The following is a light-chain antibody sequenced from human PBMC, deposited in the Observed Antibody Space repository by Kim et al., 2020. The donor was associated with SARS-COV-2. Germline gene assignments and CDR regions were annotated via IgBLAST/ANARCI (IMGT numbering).Light chain of an antibody. CDR2: GKN. Sequence: LGQTVRFTCQGDSLRSYYASWYQQKPGQAPVLVIYGKNNRPSGIPDRFSGSSSGNTASLTITGAQAEDEADYYCNSRDSSGNHLEVFGTGTKVTVL. CDR1: SLRSYY. CDR3: NSRDSSGNHLEV. V-gene: IGLV3-19*01. J-gene: IGLJ1*01.